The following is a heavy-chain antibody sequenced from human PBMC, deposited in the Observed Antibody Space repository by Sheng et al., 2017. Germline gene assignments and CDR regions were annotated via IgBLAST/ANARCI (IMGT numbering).Heavy chain of an antibody. CDR1: GFTVTGSY. D-gene: IGHD2-2*01. J-gene: IGHJ6*02. V-gene: IGHV3-66*01. Sequence: EVQLVESGGGLVQPGGSLRLSCAASGFTVTGSYMSWVRQAPGKGLEWVSVIYRGGNTNYADSVKGRFSISRDDSKNTLFLQMNSLTAEDTAVYYCAGSSEMLTYWYYGMDVWGQGTT. CDR3: AGSSEMLTYWYYGMDV. CDR2: IYRGGNT.